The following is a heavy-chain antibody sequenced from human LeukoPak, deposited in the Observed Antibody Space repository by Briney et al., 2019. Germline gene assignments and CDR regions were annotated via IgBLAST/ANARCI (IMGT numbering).Heavy chain of an antibody. Sequence: GGSLRLSCAASGFTFSSYAMSWVSQAPGKGLEWVSAISGSGGSTYYADSVKGRFTISRDNSKNTLYLQMNSLRAEDTAVYYCAKALTKATDYMDVWGKGTTVTVSS. J-gene: IGHJ6*03. CDR3: AKALTKATDYMDV. CDR2: ISGSGGST. V-gene: IGHV3-23*01. D-gene: IGHD2-2*01. CDR1: GFTFSSYA.